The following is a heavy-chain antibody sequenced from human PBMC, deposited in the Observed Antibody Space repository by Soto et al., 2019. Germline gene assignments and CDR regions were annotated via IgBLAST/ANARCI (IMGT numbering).Heavy chain of an antibody. CDR1: GFTFSNAW. CDR2: IKSKTDGGTT. D-gene: IGHD2-15*01. Sequence: LRLSCAASGFTFSNAWMNWVRQAPGKGLEWVGRIKSKTDGGTTDYAAPVKGRFTISRDDSKNTLYLQMNSLKTEDTAVYYCTTRQRGYCSGGSCYSTHYYYYGMDVWGQGTTVTVSS. J-gene: IGHJ6*02. V-gene: IGHV3-15*07. CDR3: TTRQRGYCSGGSCYSTHYYYYGMDV.